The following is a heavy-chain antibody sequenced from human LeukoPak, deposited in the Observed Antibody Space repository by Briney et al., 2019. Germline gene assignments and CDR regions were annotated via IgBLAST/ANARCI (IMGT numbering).Heavy chain of an antibody. J-gene: IGHJ5*02. CDR3: ARDLGSQMTTLREWFDP. D-gene: IGHD1-1*01. Sequence: SSETLSLTCTVSGASITSSLYYWGWIRQPPGKGLEWIGSIYYTVDTYYNPSLKSRVTISIDTSKKQFSLRLNSVTAADTAIYYCARDLGSQMTTLREWFDPWGQGTLVTVAS. CDR1: GASITSSLYY. V-gene: IGHV4-39*07. CDR2: IYYTVDT.